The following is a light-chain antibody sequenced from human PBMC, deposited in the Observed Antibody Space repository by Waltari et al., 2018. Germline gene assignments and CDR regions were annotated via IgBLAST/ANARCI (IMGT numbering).Light chain of an antibody. CDR1: SSNIGAGLD. V-gene: IGLV1-40*01. J-gene: IGLJ3*02. CDR2: GNT. Sequence: QSVLTQPPSVSGAPGQRVTLSCTGSSSNIGAGLDVPWYQQLPGTAPKLLIYGNTKRPSGVPDRFSGSKSGTSASLAITGLQAEDEADYHCQSYDTSLSAWVFGGGTKLTVL. CDR3: QSYDTSLSAWV.